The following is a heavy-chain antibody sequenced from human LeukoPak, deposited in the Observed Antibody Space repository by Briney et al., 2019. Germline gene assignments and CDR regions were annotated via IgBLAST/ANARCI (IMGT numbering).Heavy chain of an antibody. D-gene: IGHD3-9*01. CDR2: IKQDGSEK. CDR1: GFTFSLYW. CDR3: AGGTGFIIKD. J-gene: IGHJ4*02. Sequence: GGSLRLSCAASGFTFSLYWMNWVRRAPGRGLEWVANIKQDGSEKNYVDSVKGRFTISRDNAKNSLYLQMNNLRVEDTAMYYCAGGTGFIIKDWGQGTLVTVSS. V-gene: IGHV3-7*03.